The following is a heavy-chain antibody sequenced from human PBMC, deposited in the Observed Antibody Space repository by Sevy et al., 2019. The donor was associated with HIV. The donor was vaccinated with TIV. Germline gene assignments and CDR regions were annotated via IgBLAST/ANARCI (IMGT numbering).Heavy chain of an antibody. CDR3: AKVSEITYYYDSSGYLGAFDI. V-gene: IGHV3-9*01. D-gene: IGHD3-22*01. Sequence: GGSLRLSCAASGFTFDDYAMHWVRQAPGKGLEWVSGISWNSGSIGYADSVKGRFTISSDNAKNSLYLQMNSLRAEDTALYYCAKVSEITYYYDSSGYLGAFDIWGQGTMVTVSS. CDR1: GFTFDDYA. J-gene: IGHJ3*02. CDR2: ISWNSGSI.